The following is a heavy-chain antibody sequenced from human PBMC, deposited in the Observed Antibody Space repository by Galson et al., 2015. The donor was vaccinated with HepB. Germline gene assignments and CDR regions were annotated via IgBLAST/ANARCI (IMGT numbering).Heavy chain of an antibody. D-gene: IGHD3-16*01. V-gene: IGHV3-21*01. Sequence: SLRLSCAASGFTFSSYSMNWVRQAPGKGLEWVSSISSSSSYIYYADSVKGRFTISRDNAKNSLYLQMNSLRAEDTAVYYCARVGEEVVVYGMDVWGQGTTVTVSS. J-gene: IGHJ6*02. CDR1: GFTFSSYS. CDR3: ARVGEEVVVYGMDV. CDR2: ISSSSSYI.